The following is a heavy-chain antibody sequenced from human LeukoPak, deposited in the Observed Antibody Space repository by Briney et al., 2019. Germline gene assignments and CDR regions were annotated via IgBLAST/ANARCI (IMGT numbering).Heavy chain of an antibody. Sequence: SETLSLTCTVSGGSISSYYWSWIRQPPGKGLKWIGYIYYSGSTNYNPSLKSRVTISVNTSKNQFSLKLSSVTAADTAVYYCAREGYDFWSGPSHHYYGMDVWGQGTTVTVSS. J-gene: IGHJ6*02. D-gene: IGHD3-3*01. CDR2: IYYSGST. CDR3: AREGYDFWSGPSHHYYGMDV. V-gene: IGHV4-59*01. CDR1: GGSISSYY.